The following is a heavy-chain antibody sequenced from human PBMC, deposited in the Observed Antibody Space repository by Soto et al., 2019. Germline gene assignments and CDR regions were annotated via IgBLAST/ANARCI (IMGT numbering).Heavy chain of an antibody. Sequence: QVQLVQSGDEVKKPGASVKVSCKASGYTFTSYVITWVRQAPGEGLEWMGWISAYNGNINYAQKLQGRVTMTTDTTTSTAYMELRSLRSDDTAVYYCARTSLSSSSSQYWGQGTLVTVSS. CDR2: ISAYNGNI. D-gene: IGHD6-6*01. V-gene: IGHV1-18*01. CDR3: ARTSLSSSSSQY. CDR1: GYTFTSYV. J-gene: IGHJ4*02.